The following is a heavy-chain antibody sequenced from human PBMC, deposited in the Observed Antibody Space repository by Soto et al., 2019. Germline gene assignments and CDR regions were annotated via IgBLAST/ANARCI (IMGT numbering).Heavy chain of an antibody. V-gene: IGHV1-58*01. D-gene: IGHD3-22*01. CDR3: AADPSSSGYFDY. CDR2: IVVGSGNT. J-gene: IGHJ4*02. CDR1: GFTFTSSA. Sequence: ASVKVSCKASGFTFTSSAVQWVRQARGQRLEWIGWIVVGSGNTNYAQKFQERVTITRDMSTSTAYMELSSLRSEDTAVYYCAADPSSSGYFDYWGQGTLVTVSS.